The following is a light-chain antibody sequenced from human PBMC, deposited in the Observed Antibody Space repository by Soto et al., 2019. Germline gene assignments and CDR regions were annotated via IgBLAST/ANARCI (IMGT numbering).Light chain of an antibody. V-gene: IGKV1-39*01. Sequence: DIQMTQSPSSLSASVGDRVTITCRASQSISSYLNWYQQKPGKAPKLLIYAASSLQSGVPSRFSGSGSGTDFTFTISSLQPEDFATYYCLQCYSTPLTFGGGTKVEIK. CDR3: LQCYSTPLT. J-gene: IGKJ4*01. CDR2: AAS. CDR1: QSISSY.